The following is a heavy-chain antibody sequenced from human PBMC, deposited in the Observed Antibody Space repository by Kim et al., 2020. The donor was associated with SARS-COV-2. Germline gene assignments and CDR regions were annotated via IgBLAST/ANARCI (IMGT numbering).Heavy chain of an antibody. CDR2: IYWDDDK. J-gene: IGHJ4*02. D-gene: IGHD3-22*01. V-gene: IGHV2-5*02. Sequence: SGPTLVHPTQTLTLTCTFSGFSLSTSGVGVGWIRQPPGKALEWLALIYWDDDKRYSPSLKSRLTITKDTSKNQVVLTMTNMDPVDTATYYCAHSTMIVVVIEGAFDYWGQGTLVTVSS. CDR3: AHSTMIVVVIEGAFDY. CDR1: GFSLSTSGVG.